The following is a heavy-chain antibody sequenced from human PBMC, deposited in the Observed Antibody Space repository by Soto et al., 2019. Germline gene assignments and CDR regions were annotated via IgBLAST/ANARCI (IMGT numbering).Heavy chain of an antibody. CDR3: AKVYSDFGVVNYYYYGMDV. CDR2: ISSSSSYI. CDR1: GFTFSSYS. V-gene: IGHV3-21*04. D-gene: IGHD3-3*01. J-gene: IGHJ6*02. Sequence: GGSLRLSCAASGFTFSSYSMNWVRQAPGKGLEWVSSISSSSSYIYYADSVKGRFTISRDNSKNTLYLQMNSLRAEDTAVYYCAKVYSDFGVVNYYYYGMDVCGQGTTVTVSS.